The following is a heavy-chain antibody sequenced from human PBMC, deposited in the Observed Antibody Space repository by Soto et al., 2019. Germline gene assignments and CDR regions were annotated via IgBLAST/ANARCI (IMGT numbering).Heavy chain of an antibody. Sequence: EVQLVESGGDLVQPGGSLRLSCAASGFAFGNYWMSWVRQAPGQGLEWLATIKRDASEKKYVDSVKGRFTMSRDNSKKSLSVQMASPRPEETAVEYCARESVYVAGRSVNHYFEYSGSGPGVTGSS. CDR3: ARESVYVAGRSVNHYFEY. D-gene: IGHD3-10*01. V-gene: IGHV3-7*01. CDR2: IKRDASEK. J-gene: IGHJ4*01. CDR1: GFAFGNYW.